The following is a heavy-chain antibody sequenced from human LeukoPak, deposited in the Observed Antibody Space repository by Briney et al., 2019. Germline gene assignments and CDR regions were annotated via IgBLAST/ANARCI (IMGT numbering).Heavy chain of an antibody. CDR2: ISYDGSNK. J-gene: IGHJ3*02. CDR1: GFTFSSYA. Sequence: PGGSLRLSCAASGFTFSSYAMHWVRQAPGKGLEWVAVISYDGSNKYYADSVKGRFTISRDNSKNTLYLQMNSLRAEDTAVYYCAGYLFRGYSGRVEAFDIWGQGTMVTVSS. V-gene: IGHV3-30*04. D-gene: IGHD6-13*01. CDR3: AGYLFRGYSGRVEAFDI.